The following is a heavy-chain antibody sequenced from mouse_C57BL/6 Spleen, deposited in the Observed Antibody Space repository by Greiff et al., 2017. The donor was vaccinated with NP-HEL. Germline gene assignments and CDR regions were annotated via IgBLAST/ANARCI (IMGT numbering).Heavy chain of an antibody. CDR2: TNPTNGRT. J-gene: IGHJ2*01. CDR1: GYTFTSYW. CDR3: ARIKKIVATYFDY. V-gene: IGHV1S81*02. D-gene: IGHD1-1*01. Sequence: VQLQQSGAELVKAGASVKMSCKASGYTFTSYWMHWVKQRLGQGLEWFAETNPTNGRTYYNEKFKSKATLTVDKSSSTAYMLRNGPTFEDSAVYYCARIKKIVATYFDYWGQGTTLTVSS.